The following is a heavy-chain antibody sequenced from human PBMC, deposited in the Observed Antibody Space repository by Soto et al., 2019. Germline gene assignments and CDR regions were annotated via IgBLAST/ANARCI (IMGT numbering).Heavy chain of an antibody. D-gene: IGHD4-17*01. Sequence: TGGSLRLSCAASGFTFSSYGMHWVRQAPGKGLEWVAVISYDGSNKYYADSVKGRFTISRDNSKNTLYLQMNSLRAEDTAVYYCAILVTTLVDGMDVWGQGTTVTVSS. V-gene: IGHV3-30*03. CDR3: AILVTTLVDGMDV. CDR1: GFTFSSYG. J-gene: IGHJ6*02. CDR2: ISYDGSNK.